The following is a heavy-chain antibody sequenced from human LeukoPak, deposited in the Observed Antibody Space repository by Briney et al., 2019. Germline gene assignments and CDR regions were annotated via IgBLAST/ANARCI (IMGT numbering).Heavy chain of an antibody. CDR3: ARDSGTTGEVKFDP. Sequence: PSETLSLTCTVSGGSISSYCWSWIRQPPGKGLEWIGYIYYSGSTNYNPSLQSRLTMSIDTSKNRFSLKLSFVTAADTAVYYCARDSGTTGEVKFDPWGQGTLVTVSS. CDR2: IYYSGST. CDR1: GGSISSYC. V-gene: IGHV4-59*12. D-gene: IGHD4-17*01. J-gene: IGHJ5*02.